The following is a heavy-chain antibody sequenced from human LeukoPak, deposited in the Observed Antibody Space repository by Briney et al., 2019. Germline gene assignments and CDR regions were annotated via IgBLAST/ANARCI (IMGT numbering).Heavy chain of an antibody. CDR3: TAGVVVAATTLYGMDV. D-gene: IGHD2-15*01. J-gene: IGHJ6*02. V-gene: IGHV1-2*02. Sequence: ASVKVSCKASGYTFTGYYMHWVRQAPGQGLEWMGWINPNSGGTNYAQKFQGRVTMTRDTSISTAYMELSRLRSDDTAVYYCTAGVVVAATTLYGMDVWGQGTTVTVSS. CDR2: INPNSGGT. CDR1: GYTFTGYY.